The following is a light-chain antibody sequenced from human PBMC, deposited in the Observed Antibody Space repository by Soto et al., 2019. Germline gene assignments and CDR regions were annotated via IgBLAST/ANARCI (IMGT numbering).Light chain of an antibody. Sequence: QSVLTQPPSVSGAPGQRVTISCTGSSSNIGAGYDVHWYQQLPGTAPKLLIYVNSNRPSGVPDRFSGSKSGTSASLAITGVQGEEEGDYYCQSYDSSLSGYVVFGGGTKLTVL. CDR2: VNS. J-gene: IGLJ2*01. V-gene: IGLV1-40*01. CDR1: SSNIGAGYD. CDR3: QSYDSSLSGYVV.